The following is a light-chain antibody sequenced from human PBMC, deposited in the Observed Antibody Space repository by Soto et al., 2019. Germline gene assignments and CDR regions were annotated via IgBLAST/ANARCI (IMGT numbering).Light chain of an antibody. CDR1: QSVSSN. CDR3: QQYNNWPRAT. CDR2: GAS. V-gene: IGKV3-15*01. J-gene: IGKJ5*01. Sequence: EIVMTQSRATLSVSPGERASLSCRAGQSVSSNLAWYQQKPGQAPRLLIYGASTRATGIPARFSGSGSGTEFNLTISSLQSEDFGVYYCQQYNNWPRATFGQGTRLEIK.